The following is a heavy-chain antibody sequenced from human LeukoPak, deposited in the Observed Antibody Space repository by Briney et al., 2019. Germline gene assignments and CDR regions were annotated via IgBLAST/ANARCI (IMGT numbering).Heavy chain of an antibody. J-gene: IGHJ6*03. CDR1: GGTFSSYA. V-gene: IGHV1-69*05. CDR3: ARGVEYSYGYIDYYMDV. Sequence: ASVKVSCKASGGTFSSYAISWVRQAPGQGLEWMGGIIPIFGTANYAQKFQGRVTITTDESTSTAYMELSSLRSEDTAVYYCARGVEYSYGYIDYYMDVWGKGTTVTVSS. CDR2: IIPIFGTA. D-gene: IGHD5-18*01.